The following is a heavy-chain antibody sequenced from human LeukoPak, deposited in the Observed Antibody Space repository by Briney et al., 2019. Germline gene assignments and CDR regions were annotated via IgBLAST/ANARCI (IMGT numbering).Heavy chain of an antibody. D-gene: IGHD6-19*01. CDR3: ARVRLGALDF. CDR2: IKQDGSEK. Sequence: PGGSLRLSCAASGFTFTSYWMTWVRRAPGKGLEWVANIKQDGSEKYYVDSVKGRFTISRDNAKNSLYLQMNSLRVEDTAVYYCARVRLGALDFLGQGTLVTVSS. CDR1: GFTFTSYW. J-gene: IGHJ4*02. V-gene: IGHV3-7*05.